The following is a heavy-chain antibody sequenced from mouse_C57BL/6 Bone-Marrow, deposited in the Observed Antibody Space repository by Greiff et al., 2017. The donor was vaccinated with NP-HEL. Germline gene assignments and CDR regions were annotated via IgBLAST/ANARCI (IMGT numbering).Heavy chain of an antibody. Sequence: VQLKQSGTVLARPGASVKMSCKTSGYTFTSYWMHWVKQRPGQGLEWIGAIYPGNSDTSYNQKFKGKAKLTAVTSASTAYMGLSSLTNEDSAVYYCTKERDYPPYFAYWGQGTTLTVSS. J-gene: IGHJ2*01. D-gene: IGHD2-4*01. CDR1: GYTFTSYW. CDR2: IYPGNSDT. CDR3: TKERDYPPYFAY. V-gene: IGHV1-5*01.